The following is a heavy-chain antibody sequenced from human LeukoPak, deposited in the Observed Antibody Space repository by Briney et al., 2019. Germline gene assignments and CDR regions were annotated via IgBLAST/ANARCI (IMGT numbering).Heavy chain of an antibody. J-gene: IGHJ5*02. V-gene: IGHV3-23*01. CDR1: GFTFSSYA. CDR2: ISGSGGST. CDR3: ARVPGGYEEGSNNWFDP. Sequence: GGSLRLSCAASGFTFSSYAMTWVRQAPGKGLEWVSAISGSGGSTYYAASVKGRFTISRDNSKNTLYLQMNSLRAEDTAVYYCARVPGGYEEGSNNWFDPWGQGTLVTVSS. D-gene: IGHD5-12*01.